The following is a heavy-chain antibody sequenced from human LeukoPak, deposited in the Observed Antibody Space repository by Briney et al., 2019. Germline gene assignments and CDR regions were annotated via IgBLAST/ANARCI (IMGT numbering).Heavy chain of an antibody. Sequence: GGSLRLSCAASGFTFSSYAMTWIRRAPGKGLEWVSAISGSGGSTYYADSVKGRFTISRDNSKNTLYLQMNSLRAEDTAVYYCAKVAEYYYYGMDVWGQGTTVTVSS. CDR2: ISGSGGST. V-gene: IGHV3-23*01. CDR1: GFTFSSYA. J-gene: IGHJ6*02. CDR3: AKVAEYYYYGMDV.